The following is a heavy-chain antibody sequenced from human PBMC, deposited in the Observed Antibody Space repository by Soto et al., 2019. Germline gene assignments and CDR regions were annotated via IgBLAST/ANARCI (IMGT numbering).Heavy chain of an antibody. Sequence: QVQLVESGGGVVQPGRSLRLSCAASGFTFSSYAMHWVRQAPGKGLEWVAVISYDGSNKYYADSVKGRFTISRDNSKNTLDLQMNSLRAEDTAVYYCARGDTAMVKTLLFDYWGQGTLVTVSS. CDR3: ARGDTAMVKTLLFDY. CDR1: GFTFSSYA. V-gene: IGHV3-30-3*01. D-gene: IGHD5-18*01. J-gene: IGHJ4*02. CDR2: ISYDGSNK.